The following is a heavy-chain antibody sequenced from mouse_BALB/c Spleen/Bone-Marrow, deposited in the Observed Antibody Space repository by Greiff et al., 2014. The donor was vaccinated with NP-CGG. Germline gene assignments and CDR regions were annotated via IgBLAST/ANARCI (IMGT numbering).Heavy chain of an antibody. V-gene: IGHV1-15*01. CDR2: IDPETGGT. Sequence: QVQVKQSGAELVRPGASVTLSCKASGYKFTDYEMHWVKQTPVHGLEWIGSIDPETGGTAYNQNFKGKATLTADRSSTTAYMELRSLTSDGSTVYYCTREGFYFGYDGPMDYWGQGTSATVPS. CDR1: GYKFTDYE. CDR3: TREGFYFGYDGPMDY. J-gene: IGHJ4*01. D-gene: IGHD2-14*01.